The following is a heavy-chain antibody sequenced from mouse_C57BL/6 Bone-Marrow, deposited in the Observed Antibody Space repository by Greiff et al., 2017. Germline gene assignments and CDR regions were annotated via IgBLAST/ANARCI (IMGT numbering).Heavy chain of an antibody. D-gene: IGHD4-1*01. CDR1: GYTFTSYW. V-gene: IGHV1-55*01. J-gene: IGHJ2*01. CDR3: ARSGPLGRSFDY. Sequence: QVQLQQPGAELVKPGASVKMSCKASGYTFTSYWITWVKQRPGQGLEWIGDIYPTIGRTHYNEKFKSKAILTVDTSSNTAYMQLSSLTSEDSAVFYCARSGPLGRSFDYWGQGTTLTVSS. CDR2: IYPTIGRT.